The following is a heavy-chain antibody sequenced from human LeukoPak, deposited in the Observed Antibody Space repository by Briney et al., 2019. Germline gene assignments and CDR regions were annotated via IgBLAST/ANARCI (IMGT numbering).Heavy chain of an antibody. D-gene: IGHD5-24*01. V-gene: IGHV4-34*01. CDR2: INHSGST. Sequence: TETLSLTCAVYGGSFSGYYWSWIRQPPGKGLEWIGEINHSGSTNYNPSLKGRVTISVDTSKNQFSLKLSSVTAADTAVYYCARHVEMATIGDFDYWGQGTLVTVSS. CDR1: GGSFSGYY. CDR3: ARHVEMATIGDFDY. J-gene: IGHJ4*02.